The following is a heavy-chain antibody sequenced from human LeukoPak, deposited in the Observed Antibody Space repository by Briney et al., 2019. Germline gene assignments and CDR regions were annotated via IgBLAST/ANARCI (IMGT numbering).Heavy chain of an antibody. D-gene: IGHD1-7*01. V-gene: IGHV4-61*02. Sequence: SETLSLTCTVSGGSVSSVSSYWSWVRQPAGKGLEWIGRIYTSGITDYNPSLKSRVTISLDTSKNQFSLKLRSVTAADTAVYFCARLYGNYQNYFDYWGQGTLVTVSS. CDR2: IYTSGIT. J-gene: IGHJ4*02. CDR1: GGSVSSVSSY. CDR3: ARLYGNYQNYFDY.